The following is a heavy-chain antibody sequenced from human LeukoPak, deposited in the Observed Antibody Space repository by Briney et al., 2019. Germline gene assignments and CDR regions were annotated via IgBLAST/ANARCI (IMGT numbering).Heavy chain of an antibody. Sequence: GGSLRLSCAASGFTFSSYWMSWVRQAPGKGLEWVANIKQDGSEKYYVDSVKGRFTISRDNAKNSLYLQMNSLRAEDTAVYYCARVDYDSSGYYYRQYYFDYWGQGTLVTVSS. CDR1: GFTFSSYW. J-gene: IGHJ4*02. CDR2: IKQDGSEK. CDR3: ARVDYDSSGYYYRQYYFDY. V-gene: IGHV3-7*01. D-gene: IGHD3-22*01.